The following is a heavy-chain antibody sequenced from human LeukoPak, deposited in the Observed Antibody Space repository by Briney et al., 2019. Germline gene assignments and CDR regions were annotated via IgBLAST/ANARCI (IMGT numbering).Heavy chain of an antibody. V-gene: IGHV3-48*03. J-gene: IGHJ4*02. CDR1: GFTFSSYE. CDR2: ISSSGSTI. CDR3: AREGGEWELLRTFDY. D-gene: IGHD1-26*01. Sequence: GGSLRLSYAASGFTFSSYEMNWVRQAPGKGLEWVSYISSSGSTIYYADSVKGRFTISRDNAKNSLYLQMNSLRAEDTAVYYCAREGGEWELLRTFDYWGQGTLVTVSS.